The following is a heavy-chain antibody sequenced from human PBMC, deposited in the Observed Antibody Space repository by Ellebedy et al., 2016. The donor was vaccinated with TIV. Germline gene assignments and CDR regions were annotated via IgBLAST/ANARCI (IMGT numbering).Heavy chain of an antibody. V-gene: IGHV3-74*01. CDR1: GFTFSSYW. CDR2: LNSDGTTI. D-gene: IGHD2-2*01. J-gene: IGHJ4*02. Sequence: GESLKISCAASGFTFSSYWMHWVRQAPGKGLEWVSRLNSDGTTINYAASVKGRFTISRDNAKNTLYLAMNSLTVDDTAVYYCARQFDQPARWGQGTLVTVSS. CDR3: ARQFDQPAR.